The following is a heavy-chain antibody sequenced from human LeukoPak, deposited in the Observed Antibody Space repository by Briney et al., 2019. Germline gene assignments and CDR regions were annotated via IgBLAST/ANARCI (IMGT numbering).Heavy chain of an antibody. J-gene: IGHJ4*02. CDR1: GGSISSSTYY. Sequence: SETLSLTCTVSGGSISSSTYYWGWIRQPPGKGLEYIWSIHYSGSTYYNPSLKSRVTISADTSKNQLSLRLNSVTAADTAVYFCASLLMTTVTLAWGQGTLVTVSS. CDR3: ASLLMTTVTLA. D-gene: IGHD4-4*01. CDR2: IHYSGST. V-gene: IGHV4-39*01.